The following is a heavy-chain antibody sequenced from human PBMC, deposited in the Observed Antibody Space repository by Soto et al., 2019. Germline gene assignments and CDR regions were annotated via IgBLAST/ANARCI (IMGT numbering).Heavy chain of an antibody. CDR2: ISNSGSTI. CDR3: ARDREYQPLPDY. Sequence: GGSLRLSCAASGFTFNTYTMNWVRQAPGKGLEWVSYISNSGSTIYYADSVKGRFTISRDNAKNSLYLQMNSLRAEDTAVYYCARDREYQPLPDYWGQGTLVTVSS. CDR1: GFTFNTYT. D-gene: IGHD2-2*01. V-gene: IGHV3-48*01. J-gene: IGHJ4*02.